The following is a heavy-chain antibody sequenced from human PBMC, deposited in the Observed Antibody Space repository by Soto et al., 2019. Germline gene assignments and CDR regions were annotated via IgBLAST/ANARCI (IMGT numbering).Heavy chain of an antibody. CDR3: IRGGSPYYYDY. Sequence: EVQLVESGGGLVQPGGSLKLSCAASGFIFSGSAVHWVRQASGKGLEWFGRILSKAGNYATAYPASMKGRFTISRDDSENTAFLQMNSLKTEDTAVYYCIRGGSPYYYDYWGQGTLVAVSS. V-gene: IGHV3-73*01. CDR1: GFIFSGSA. CDR2: ILSKAGNYAT. J-gene: IGHJ4*02.